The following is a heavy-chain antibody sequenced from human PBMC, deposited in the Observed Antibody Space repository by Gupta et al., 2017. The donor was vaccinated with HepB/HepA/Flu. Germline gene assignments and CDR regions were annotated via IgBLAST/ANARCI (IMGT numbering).Heavy chain of an antibody. CDR3: ARGCPGAGPEIRFLECGGWFDP. V-gene: IGHV1-69*01. CDR2: IIPIFGTA. Sequence: QVQLVQSGAEVKKPGSSVKVSCKASGGTFSSYAISWVRQAPGQGLGWMGGIIPIFGTANYAQKFQGRVTITADESTSTAYMELSSLRSEDTAVYYCARGCPGAGPEIRFLECGGWFDPWGQGTLVTVSS. D-gene: IGHD3-3*01. CDR1: GGTFSSYA. J-gene: IGHJ5*02.